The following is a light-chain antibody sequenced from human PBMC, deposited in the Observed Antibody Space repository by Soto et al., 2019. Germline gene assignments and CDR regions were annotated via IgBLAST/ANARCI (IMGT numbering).Light chain of an antibody. Sequence: DIQMTQSPSAMPASVGDRVTITCRASQGISVYLAWFQQKPGKVPKRLISAASNLQSGVPSRFSGSGSGTEFTLTISSLQPEDFATYYCLQHHTFPLTFGGGTKVDIK. CDR3: LQHHTFPLT. CDR2: AAS. V-gene: IGKV1-17*03. J-gene: IGKJ4*01. CDR1: QGISVY.